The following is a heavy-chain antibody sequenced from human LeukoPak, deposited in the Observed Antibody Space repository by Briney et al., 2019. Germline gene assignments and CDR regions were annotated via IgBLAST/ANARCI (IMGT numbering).Heavy chain of an antibody. CDR1: GGSFSGYY. J-gene: IGHJ4*02. CDR2: INHSGST. CDR3: ARGENVDTAMAPDY. D-gene: IGHD5-18*01. V-gene: IGHV4-34*01. Sequence: SETLSLTCAVYGGSFSGYYWSWIRQPPGKGLEWIGEINHSGSTNYNPSLKSRVTISVDTSKNQFSLKLSSVTAADTAVYYCARGENVDTAMAPDYWGQGTLDTVSS.